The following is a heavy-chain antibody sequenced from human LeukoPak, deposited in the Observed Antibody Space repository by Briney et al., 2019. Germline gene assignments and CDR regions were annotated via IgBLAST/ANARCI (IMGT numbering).Heavy chain of an antibody. Sequence: PSETLSLTCTVSGGSISSGSYYWSWIRQPAGKGLEWIGRIYTSGSTNYNPSLKSRVTISVDTSKNQFSLKLSSATAADTAVYYCAREGGWELVAFDYWGQGTLVTVSS. CDR1: GGSISSGSYY. V-gene: IGHV4-61*02. D-gene: IGHD1-26*01. CDR2: IYTSGST. J-gene: IGHJ4*02. CDR3: AREGGWELVAFDY.